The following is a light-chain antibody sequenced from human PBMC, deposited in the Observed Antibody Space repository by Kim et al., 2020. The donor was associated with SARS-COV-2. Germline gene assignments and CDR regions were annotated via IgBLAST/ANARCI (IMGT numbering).Light chain of an antibody. V-gene: IGKV1-39*01. CDR1: QSIGTY. CDR3: QQSHTAPLLT. Sequence: QMTQSPSSLAASVGDRVTIACRASQSIGTYLNWYQHKPGKAPKLLIYAASSLQSGVPSRFSGSGSGTDFTLTISSLQPEDFATYYCQQSHTAPLLTFGGGTKVDIK. CDR2: AAS. J-gene: IGKJ4*01.